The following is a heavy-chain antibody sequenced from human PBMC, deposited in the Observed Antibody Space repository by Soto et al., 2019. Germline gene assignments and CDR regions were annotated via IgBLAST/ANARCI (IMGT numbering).Heavy chain of an antibody. Sequence: ASVKVSCKASGYTFTGYLIHWVRQAPGQGLEWMGCINPNSGYTVYAQKFQGRVTMTRDTSISTAYMELSSLRSEDTAVYYCARGVYDSSGYSHVMDVWGQGTTVTVSS. CDR2: INPNSGYT. CDR1: GYTFTGYL. V-gene: IGHV1-2*02. CDR3: ARGVYDSSGYSHVMDV. J-gene: IGHJ6*02. D-gene: IGHD3-22*01.